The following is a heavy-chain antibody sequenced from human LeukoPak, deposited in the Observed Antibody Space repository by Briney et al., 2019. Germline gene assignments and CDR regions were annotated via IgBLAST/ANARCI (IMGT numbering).Heavy chain of an antibody. Sequence: SETLSLTCAVYGGSFSGYYWSWIRQPPGRGLEWIGYIYYSGSTNYNPSLKSRVTISVDTSKNQFSLKLSSVTAADTAVYYCAASSGWYKGDWFDPWGQGTLVTVSS. D-gene: IGHD6-19*01. J-gene: IGHJ5*02. CDR1: GGSFSGYY. CDR2: IYYSGST. CDR3: AASSGWYKGDWFDP. V-gene: IGHV4-59*01.